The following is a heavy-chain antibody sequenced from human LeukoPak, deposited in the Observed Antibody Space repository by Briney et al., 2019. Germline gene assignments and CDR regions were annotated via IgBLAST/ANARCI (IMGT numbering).Heavy chain of an antibody. CDR2: FDPEDGET. Sequence: GASVKVSCKVSGYTLTELSMHWVRQAPGKGLEWMGGFDPEDGETIYAQKFQGRVTMTEDTSTDTAYMELSSLRSEGTAVYYCATDSGCSGGSCYSSPFDYWGQGTLVTVSS. CDR3: ATDSGCSGGSCYSSPFDY. J-gene: IGHJ4*02. V-gene: IGHV1-24*01. CDR1: GYTLTELS. D-gene: IGHD2-15*01.